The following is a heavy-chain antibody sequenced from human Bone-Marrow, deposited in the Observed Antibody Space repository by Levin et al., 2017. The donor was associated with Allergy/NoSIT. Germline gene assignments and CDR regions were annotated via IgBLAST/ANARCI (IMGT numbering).Heavy chain of an antibody. D-gene: IGHD6-13*01. Sequence: GESLKISCAASGFTFSSYAMHWVRQAPGKGLEWVAVISYDGSNKYYADSVKGRFTISRDNSKNTLYLQMNSLRAEDTAVYYCARDLLDSDSSSIYYYYGMDGWGQGTTVTVSS. V-gene: IGHV3-30-3*01. CDR3: ARDLLDSDSSSIYYYYGMDG. CDR1: GFTFSSYA. CDR2: ISYDGSNK. J-gene: IGHJ6*02.